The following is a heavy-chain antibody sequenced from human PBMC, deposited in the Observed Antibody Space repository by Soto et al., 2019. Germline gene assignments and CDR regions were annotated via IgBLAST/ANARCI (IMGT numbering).Heavy chain of an antibody. CDR2: IIPIFGTA. V-gene: IGHV1-69*13. J-gene: IGHJ6*02. Sequence: SVKVSCKASGGTFSSYAISWVRQAPGQGLEWMGGIIPIFGTANYAQKFQGRVTITADESTSTAYMELSSLRSEDTAVYYCARDGVVVAAPHYYYGMDVWGQGPTVTVSS. CDR1: GGTFSSYA. CDR3: ARDGVVVAAPHYYYGMDV. D-gene: IGHD2-15*01.